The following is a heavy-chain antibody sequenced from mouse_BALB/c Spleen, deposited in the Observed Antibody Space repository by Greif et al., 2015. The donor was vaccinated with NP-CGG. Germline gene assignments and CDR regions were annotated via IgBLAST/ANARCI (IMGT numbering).Heavy chain of an antibody. CDR1: GFNIKDTY. Sequence: VQLQQSGAELVKPGASVKLSCTASGFNIKDTYMHWVKQRPEQGLEWIGRIDPANGNTKYDPKFQGKATITADTSSXTAYLQLSSLPSEDTAVYYCARGTTATGDYWGQGTTLTVSS. CDR2: IDPANGNT. J-gene: IGHJ2*01. D-gene: IGHD1-2*01. CDR3: ARGTTATGDY. V-gene: IGHV14-3*02.